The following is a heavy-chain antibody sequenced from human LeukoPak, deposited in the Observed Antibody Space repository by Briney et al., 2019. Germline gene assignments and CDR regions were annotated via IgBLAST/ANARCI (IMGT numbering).Heavy chain of an antibody. CDR3: ASPIWFGELWRNGDFDY. J-gene: IGHJ4*02. Sequence: PGRSLRLSCAASGFTFSSYAMHRVRQAPGKGLEWVAVISYDGSNKYYADSVKGRFTISRDNSKNTLYLQMNSLRAEDTAVYYCASPIWFGELWRNGDFDYWGQGTLVTVSS. D-gene: IGHD3-10*01. V-gene: IGHV3-30-3*01. CDR1: GFTFSSYA. CDR2: ISYDGSNK.